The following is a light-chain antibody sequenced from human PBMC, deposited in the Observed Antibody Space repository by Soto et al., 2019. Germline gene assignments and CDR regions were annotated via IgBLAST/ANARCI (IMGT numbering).Light chain of an antibody. V-gene: IGKV1-39*01. CDR3: QQSYSTPQT. Sequence: DIQMTQSPSSLSASVGDRVTITCRTSQTITTYLNWYQQKPGKAPKLLIYAASSLQSGVPPRFSGSGSGTDFTLTISSLQPEDFATYYCQQSYSTPQTFGQGTKVDI. CDR1: QTITTY. J-gene: IGKJ1*01. CDR2: AAS.